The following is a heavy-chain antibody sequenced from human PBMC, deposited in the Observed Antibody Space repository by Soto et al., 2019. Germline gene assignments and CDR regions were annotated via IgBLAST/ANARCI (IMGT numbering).Heavy chain of an antibody. J-gene: IGHJ3*01. CDR1: GYTFTSFG. D-gene: IGHD3-22*01. CDR2: ISPYSGKT. CDR3: ARDIADSSGFYGKDGFEF. V-gene: IGHV1-18*01. Sequence: QVQLVQSGADVKKPGASVKVSCKASGYTFTSFGITWVREAPGQGLEWMGWISPYSGKTNYAQRLQGRVTMTTDTFTSTAYMELRSLRYDDTAVYYCARDIADSSGFYGKDGFEFWGQGTMVTVSS.